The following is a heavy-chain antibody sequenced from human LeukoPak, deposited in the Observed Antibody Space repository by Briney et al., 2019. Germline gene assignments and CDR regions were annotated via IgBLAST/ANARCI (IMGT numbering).Heavy chain of an antibody. CDR3: AKDWYSDSGH. V-gene: IGHV3-7*05. CDR2: IHRDGSEK. Sequence: GGSLRLSCAASGFTFSTYWMSWVRQAPGKGLEWVANIHRDGSEKYYVDSLKGRFTISRDNAKNSLYLQMNSLRAEDTAVYYCAKDWYSDSGHWGQGTLVTVSS. J-gene: IGHJ4*02. D-gene: IGHD1-26*01. CDR1: GFTFSTYW.